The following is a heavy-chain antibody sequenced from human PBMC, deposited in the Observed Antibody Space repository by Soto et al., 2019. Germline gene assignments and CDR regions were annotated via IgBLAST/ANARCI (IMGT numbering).Heavy chain of an antibody. Sequence: PGGSLRLSCAASGFTFDDYAMHWVRQAPGKGLEWVSGISWNSGSIGYADSVKGRFTISRDNAKNSLYLQMNSLRAEDTALYYCAKELPRVVGYGMDVWGQGTTVTVSS. CDR2: ISWNSGSI. V-gene: IGHV3-9*01. CDR3: AKELPRVVGYGMDV. D-gene: IGHD2-15*01. J-gene: IGHJ6*02. CDR1: GFTFDDYA.